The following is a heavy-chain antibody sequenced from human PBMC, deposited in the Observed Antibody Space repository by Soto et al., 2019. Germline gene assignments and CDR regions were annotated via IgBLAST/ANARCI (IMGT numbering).Heavy chain of an antibody. D-gene: IGHD1-26*01. Sequence: SETLSLTCAVYGGSFSGHYWSWIRQSPGKGLEWIGEISDSGGKNYNPSLKSRVTMLIDTSRDQFSLMLSSVTAADTAFYYCARGEKMGGILARTFDYSGQRTQVTVCS. CDR3: ARGEKMGGILARTFDY. V-gene: IGHV4-34*01. J-gene: IGHJ4*02. CDR1: GGSFSGHY. CDR2: ISDSGGK.